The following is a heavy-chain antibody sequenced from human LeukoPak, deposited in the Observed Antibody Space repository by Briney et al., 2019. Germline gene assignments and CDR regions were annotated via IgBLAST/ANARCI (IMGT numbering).Heavy chain of an antibody. CDR1: GLSVRGSY. CDR3: ARDRLGYCSGGSCYSAYDGFDI. V-gene: IGHV3-33*08. CDR2: IWFYGSNK. J-gene: IGHJ3*02. Sequence: GGSLRLSCVASGLSVRGSYMSWVRQAPGKGLEWVAVIWFYGSNKFYADSVKGRFTISRDNSKNTLYLQMNGLRAEDTAVYYCARDRLGYCSGGSCYSAYDGFDIWGQGTMVTVSS. D-gene: IGHD2-15*01.